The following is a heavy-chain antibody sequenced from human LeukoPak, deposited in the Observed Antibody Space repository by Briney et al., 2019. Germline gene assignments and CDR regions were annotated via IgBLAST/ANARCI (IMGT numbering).Heavy chain of an antibody. CDR1: GGTFSSSA. Sequence: ASVKVSCKASGGTFSSSAISWVRQATGQGLEWMGWMNPNSGNTGYAQKFQGRVTMTRDTSISTAYMELSRLRSDDTAVYYCAREVYGAAIDYWGQGTLVTVSS. D-gene: IGHD4-17*01. CDR2: MNPNSGNT. V-gene: IGHV1-8*02. J-gene: IGHJ4*02. CDR3: AREVYGAAIDY.